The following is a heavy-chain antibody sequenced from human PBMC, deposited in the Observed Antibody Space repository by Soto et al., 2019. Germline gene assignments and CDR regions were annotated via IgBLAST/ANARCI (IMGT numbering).Heavy chain of an antibody. CDR3: ATPYYFNH. CDR2: ISDDSSYI. CDR1: GFTLRTNG. V-gene: IGHV3-21*06. J-gene: IGHJ1*01. D-gene: IGHD3-16*01. Sequence: PGGSLRLSCAATGFTLRTNGMNWVRQAPGKGLEWLSSISDDSSYIDYADSLRGRFTVSRDNARNSLYLQIDSLGVEDTAVYYCATPYYFNHWGPGTLVTVSS.